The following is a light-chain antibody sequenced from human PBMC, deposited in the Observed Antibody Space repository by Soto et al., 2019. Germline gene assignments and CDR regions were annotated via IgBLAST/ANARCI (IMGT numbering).Light chain of an antibody. Sequence: QSALTQPASVSGSPGQSITISCTGTSSDVGGYNYVSWYQQHPGKAPKLMISDVSNRPSGVSNRFSGSKSGNTASLTISGRQAEDEADYYCSSYSSSSTPYLFGSGTKVTVL. CDR2: DVS. CDR3: SSYSSSSTPYL. V-gene: IGLV2-14*03. CDR1: SSDVGGYNY. J-gene: IGLJ1*01.